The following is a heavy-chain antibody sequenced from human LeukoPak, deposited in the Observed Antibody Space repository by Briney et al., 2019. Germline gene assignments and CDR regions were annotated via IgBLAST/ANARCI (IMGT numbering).Heavy chain of an antibody. CDR3: ARYDFWSGHYFDY. V-gene: IGHV3-53*01. CDR1: GFTVSSNF. J-gene: IGHJ4*02. CDR2: IYSGGST. D-gene: IGHD3-3*01. Sequence: GGSLRLSCAASGFTVSSNFMSWVRQAPGKGLEWVSVIYSGGSTYYADSVKGRFTISRDNSKNTLYLQMNSLRAEDTAVYYCARYDFWSGHYFDYWGQGTLVTVSS.